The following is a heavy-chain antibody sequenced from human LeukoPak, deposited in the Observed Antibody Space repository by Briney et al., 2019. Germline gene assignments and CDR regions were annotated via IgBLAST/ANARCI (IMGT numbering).Heavy chain of an antibody. D-gene: IGHD5-12*01. CDR2: INQGGSVK. Sequence: PGGSLRLSCAASGFIFDDYGMSWVRQAPGKGLEWVANINQGGSVKYYVDSVKGRFTISRDDAESSLYVQMNSLRDEDTAVYYCARFGYSGWNLEYWGQGTLVTVSS. V-gene: IGHV3-7*01. J-gene: IGHJ4*02. CDR3: ARFGYSGWNLEY. CDR1: GFIFDDYG.